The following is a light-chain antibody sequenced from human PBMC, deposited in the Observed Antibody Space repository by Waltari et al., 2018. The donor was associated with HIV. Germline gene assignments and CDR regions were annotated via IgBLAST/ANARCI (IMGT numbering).Light chain of an antibody. CDR3: LQDYSWPYT. Sequence: AIQMTQSPTSLSASVGDRVTITCRASQGGGSDLSWYQQKPGMAPTLLIYGASISQNGVPGRFSGSGSCADFTLTISSLQAEDRATYYCLQDYSWPYTFGQGNKLEIK. CDR2: GAS. J-gene: IGKJ2*01. V-gene: IGKV1-6*01. CDR1: QGGGSD.